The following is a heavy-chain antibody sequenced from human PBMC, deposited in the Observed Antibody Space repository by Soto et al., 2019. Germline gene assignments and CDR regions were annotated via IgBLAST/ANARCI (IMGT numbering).Heavy chain of an antibody. J-gene: IGHJ4*02. CDR3: AKDGSYYDSPTESDS. V-gene: IGHV3-23*01. CDR1: GFTFSNYV. Sequence: GGSLRLSCAASGFTFSNYVMSWVRQAPGKGLDWVSGISGSGGHTYYADSVKGRFTISRDNSKNTLYLQMNSLRAEDTAVYLCAKDGSYYDSPTESDSWGQGTLVTVSS. D-gene: IGHD3-22*01. CDR2: ISGSGGHT.